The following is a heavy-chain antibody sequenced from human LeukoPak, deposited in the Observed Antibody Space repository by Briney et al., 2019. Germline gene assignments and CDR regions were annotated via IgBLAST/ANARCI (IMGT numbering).Heavy chain of an antibody. CDR2: ISSSSSYI. CDR1: GLTFSSYA. V-gene: IGHV3-21*01. Sequence: GGSLRLSCAASGLTFSSYAMTWVRQAPGKGLEWVSSISSSSSYIYYADSVKGRFTISRDNAKNSLYLQMNSLRAEDTAVYYCARASIVVVPAYYYYGMDVWGQGTTVTVSS. J-gene: IGHJ6*02. D-gene: IGHD2-2*01. CDR3: ARASIVVVPAYYYYGMDV.